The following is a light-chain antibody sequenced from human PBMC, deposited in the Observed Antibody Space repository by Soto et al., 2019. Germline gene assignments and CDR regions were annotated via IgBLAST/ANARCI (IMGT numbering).Light chain of an antibody. CDR1: QTLNSY. CDR2: ADS. CDR3: QQSFSTPPT. Sequence: DIQMTQSPSSLSASVGDRVTITCRASQTLNSYLNWYQQKPPKAPKLLIYADSRLQSGVPSRFNGSGTTKDFTLPIASLQPEDLATYFCQQSFSTPPTFGQGTKL. V-gene: IGKV1-39*01. J-gene: IGKJ2*01.